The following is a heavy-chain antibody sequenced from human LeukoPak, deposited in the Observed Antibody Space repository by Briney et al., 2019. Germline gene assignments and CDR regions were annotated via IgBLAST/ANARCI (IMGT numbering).Heavy chain of an antibody. Sequence: GGSLRLSCAASGFTFSSYAMHWVRQAPGKGLEWVAVISYDGSNKYYADSVKSRFTISRDNSKNTLYLQMNSLRAEDTAVYYCAREGGDYGDYVNYYYYGMDVWGQGTTVTVSS. CDR2: ISYDGSNK. J-gene: IGHJ6*02. V-gene: IGHV3-30*04. D-gene: IGHD4-17*01. CDR3: AREGGDYGDYVNYYYYGMDV. CDR1: GFTFSSYA.